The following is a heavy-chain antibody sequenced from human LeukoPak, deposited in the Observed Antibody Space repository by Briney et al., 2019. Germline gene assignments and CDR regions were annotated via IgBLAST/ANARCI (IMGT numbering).Heavy chain of an antibody. D-gene: IGHD3-16*01. J-gene: IGHJ5*02. V-gene: IGHV4-59*08. CDR2: IYYSGST. CDR1: GGSISSYY. CDR3: ARQGNGITWGWFDP. Sequence: SETLSLTCTVSGGSISSYYWSWIRQPPGKGLEGIGYIYYSGSTNYNPSLKSRVTISVDTSKNQFSLKLSSVTAADTAVYYCARQGNGITWGWFDPWGQGTLVTVSS.